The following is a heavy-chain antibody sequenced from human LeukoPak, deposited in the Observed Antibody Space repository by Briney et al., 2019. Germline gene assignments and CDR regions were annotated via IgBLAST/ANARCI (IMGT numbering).Heavy chain of an antibody. J-gene: IGHJ6*03. V-gene: IGHV4-34*01. CDR2: INHSGST. CDR1: GGSFSGYY. CDR3: ARAVQEYYYDSSGYYYRKNYYYYMDV. D-gene: IGHD3-22*01. Sequence: PSETLSLTCAVYGGSFSGYYWGWIRQPPGKGLEWIGEINHSGSTNYNPSLKSRVTISVDTSKNQFSLKLSSVTAADTAVYYCARAVQEYYYDSSGYYYRKNYYYYMDVWGKGTTVTVSS.